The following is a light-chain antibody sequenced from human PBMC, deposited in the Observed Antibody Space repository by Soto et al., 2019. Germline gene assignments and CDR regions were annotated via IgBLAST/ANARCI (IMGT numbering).Light chain of an antibody. CDR2: DVS. CDR3: SSYTSSSAVV. J-gene: IGLJ2*01. CDR1: SSDVGGYNY. Sequence: QSALTHPASVSGSPGQSITISCTGTSSDVGGYNYVSWYQQHPGKAPKLMIYDVSNWPSGVSNRFSGSKSGNTASLTISGLQAEDEADYYCSSYTSSSAVVFGGGTKVTVL. V-gene: IGLV2-14*01.